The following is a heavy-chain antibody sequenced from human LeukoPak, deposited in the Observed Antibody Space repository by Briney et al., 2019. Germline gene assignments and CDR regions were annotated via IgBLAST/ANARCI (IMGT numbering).Heavy chain of an antibody. Sequence: GESLKISCKGSGYSFSTYWIGWVRQMPGKGLEWMGIIYPRDSDTRYSLSFQDQVTISGDKSISTAYLQWSSLKASDTAMYYCARHTSYGTDFWGQGTLVTVSS. CDR2: IYPRDSDT. D-gene: IGHD2-8*01. CDR1: GYSFSTYW. J-gene: IGHJ4*02. V-gene: IGHV5-51*01. CDR3: ARHTSYGTDF.